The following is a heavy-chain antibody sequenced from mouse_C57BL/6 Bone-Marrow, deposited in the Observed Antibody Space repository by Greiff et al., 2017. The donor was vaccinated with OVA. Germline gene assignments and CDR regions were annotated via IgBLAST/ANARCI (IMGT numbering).Heavy chain of an antibody. Sequence: EVMLVESGGGLVQPKGSLKLSCAASGFSFNTYAMNWVRQAPGKGLEWVARIRSKSNNYATYYADSVKDRFTISRDDSESMLYLQMNNFKPEDTAMYYCVRKLGEGGYAMDYWGQGTSVTVSS. CDR2: IRSKSNNYAT. J-gene: IGHJ4*01. CDR1: GFSFNTYA. D-gene: IGHD4-1*01. CDR3: VRKLGEGGYAMDY. V-gene: IGHV10-1*01.